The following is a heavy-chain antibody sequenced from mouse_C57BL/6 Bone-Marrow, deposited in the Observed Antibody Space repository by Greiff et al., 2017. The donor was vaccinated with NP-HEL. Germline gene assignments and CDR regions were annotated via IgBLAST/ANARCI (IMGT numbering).Heavy chain of an antibody. CDR1: VSTFPRSW. D-gene: IGHD2-5*01. J-gene: IGHJ4*01. CDR2: IDPHRCCP. Sequence: VQLQQPGAELVKPGASVKLSCNSSVSTFPRSWLPWLTPRPGRGLEWIGRIDPHRCCPPYNEKFKSKATLTVDKPSSTAYMQLSSLTSEDSAVYYCAPAYYSNYRYAMDYWGQGTSVTVSS. CDR3: APAYYSNYRYAMDY. V-gene: IGHV1-72*01.